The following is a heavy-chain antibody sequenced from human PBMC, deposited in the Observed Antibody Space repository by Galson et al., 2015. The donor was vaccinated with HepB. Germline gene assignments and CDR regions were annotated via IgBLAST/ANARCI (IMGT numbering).Heavy chain of an antibody. V-gene: IGHV3-20*04. CDR3: ARESLPGMIGSPTDV. CDR2: INWSGGSI. D-gene: IGHD1-26*01. J-gene: IGHJ4*01. CDR1: GFKFDDHG. Sequence: LRLSCAASGFKFDDHGMSWVRQAPGKGLEWVSGINWSGGSIDYAVSVKGRFIISRDNAKNSLHLEMNSLGPEDTALYYFARESLPGMIGSPTDVWGHGTLVTVSS.